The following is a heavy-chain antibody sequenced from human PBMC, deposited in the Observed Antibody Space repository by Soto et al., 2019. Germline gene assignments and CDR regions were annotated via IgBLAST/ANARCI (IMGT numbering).Heavy chain of an antibody. V-gene: IGHV3-23*01. CDR3: AKGRREYQLLKGIDAFDI. CDR1: GFTFSSYA. D-gene: IGHD2-2*01. J-gene: IGHJ3*02. CDR2: ISGSGGST. Sequence: GGSLRLSCAASGFTFSSYAMGWVRQAPGKGLEWVSAISGSGGSTYYADSVKGRFTISRDNSKNTLYLQMNSLRAEDTAVYYCAKGRREYQLLKGIDAFDIWGQGTMVTVSS.